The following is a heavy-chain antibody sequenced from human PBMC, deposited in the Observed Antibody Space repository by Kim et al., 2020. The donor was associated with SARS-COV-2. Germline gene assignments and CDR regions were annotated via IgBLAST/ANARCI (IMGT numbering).Heavy chain of an antibody. V-gene: IGHV4-34*01. CDR2: INHSGST. Sequence: SETLSLTCAVYGGSFSGYYWSWIRQPLGKGLEWIGEINHSGSTNYNPSLKSRVTISVDTSKNQFSLKLSSVTAADTAVYYCARGTRQWLVRGPYYYYMDVWGKRTTVTVSS. CDR1: GGSFSGYY. D-gene: IGHD6-19*01. CDR3: ARGTRQWLVRGPYYYYMDV. J-gene: IGHJ6*03.